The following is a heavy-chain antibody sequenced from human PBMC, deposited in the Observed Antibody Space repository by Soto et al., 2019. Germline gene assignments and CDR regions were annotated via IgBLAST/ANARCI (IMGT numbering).Heavy chain of an antibody. CDR1: GYSFSADY. CDR2: INPNSGGT. D-gene: IGHD3-3*01. V-gene: IGHV1-2*02. Sequence: QVQLVQSGAEVKKPGASVRVSCKASGYSFSADYMHWVRQAPGQGLEWMGWINPNSGGTTYLQKFQGRVTMTTDTTISTAYMDLNSLRPDDTAVYYCARNSIHWGQGTLVTVSS. CDR3: ARNSIH. J-gene: IGHJ4*02.